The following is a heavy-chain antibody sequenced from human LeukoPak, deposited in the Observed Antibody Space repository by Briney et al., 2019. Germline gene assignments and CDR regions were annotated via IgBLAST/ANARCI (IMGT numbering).Heavy chain of an antibody. V-gene: IGHV1-2*06. J-gene: IGHJ4*02. CDR2: INPNSGGT. Sequence: GASVKVSCKASGYTFTGYYMHWVRQAPGQGLEWMGRINPNSGGTNYAQKFQGRVTMTRDTSISTAYMELSRLRSDDTAVYYCARGGQVWDSSSWYFDYWGQGTLVTVSS. CDR3: ARGGQVWDSSSWYFDY. D-gene: IGHD6-13*01. CDR1: GYTFTGYY.